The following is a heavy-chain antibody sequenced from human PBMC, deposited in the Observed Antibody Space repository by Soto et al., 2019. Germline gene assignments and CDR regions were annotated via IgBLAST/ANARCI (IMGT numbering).Heavy chain of an antibody. Sequence: QVQLQQWGAGLLKPSETLSLTCAVYGGSFSGYYWSWIRQPPGKGLEWIGEINHSGSTNYNPSLKSRVTISVDTSKNQFCLKLRSVTAADTAVYYCARTYSSSWSPFEYWGQGTLVTVSS. D-gene: IGHD6-13*01. CDR2: INHSGST. V-gene: IGHV4-34*01. J-gene: IGHJ4*02. CDR1: GGSFSGYY. CDR3: ARTYSSSWSPFEY.